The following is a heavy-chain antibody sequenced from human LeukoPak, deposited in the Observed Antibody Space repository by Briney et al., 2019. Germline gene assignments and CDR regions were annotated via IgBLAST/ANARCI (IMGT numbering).Heavy chain of an antibody. D-gene: IGHD3-3*01. CDR3: AKDVYDFWSGYSKYFQH. J-gene: IGHJ1*01. V-gene: IGHV3-23*01. CDR2: IGGSGTST. CDR1: GFTFSSYA. Sequence: GGSLRLSCAASGFTFSSYAMSWVRQAPGKGLEWVSTIGGSGTSTYYADSVKGRFTISRDNSKNTLFLQMNSLRAEDTAVYYCAKDVYDFWSGYSKYFQHWGQGTLVTVSS.